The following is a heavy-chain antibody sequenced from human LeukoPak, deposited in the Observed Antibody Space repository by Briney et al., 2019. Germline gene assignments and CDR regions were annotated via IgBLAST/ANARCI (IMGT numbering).Heavy chain of an antibody. J-gene: IGHJ3*02. V-gene: IGHV4-31*03. D-gene: IGHD1-1*01. CDR3: ARHERGTRGAFDI. Sequence: PSQTLSLTCTVSGGSISSGGYYWSWIRQHPGKGLEWIVYIYYSGSTYYNPSLKSRVTKSVDTSKNQFSLKLSSVTAADTAVYYCARHERGTRGAFDIWGQGTMVTVSS. CDR2: IYYSGST. CDR1: GGSISSGGYY.